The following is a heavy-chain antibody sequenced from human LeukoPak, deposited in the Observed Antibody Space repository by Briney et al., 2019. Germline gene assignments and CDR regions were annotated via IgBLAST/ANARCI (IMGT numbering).Heavy chain of an antibody. J-gene: IGHJ4*02. Sequence: SYDGSNKYYADSVKGRFTISRDNSKNTLYLQVNSLRAEDTAVYYCAKEHYPYYDSSGSFDYWGQGTLVTVSS. CDR3: AKEHYPYYDSSGSFDY. D-gene: IGHD3-22*01. CDR2: SYDGSNK. V-gene: IGHV3-30*18.